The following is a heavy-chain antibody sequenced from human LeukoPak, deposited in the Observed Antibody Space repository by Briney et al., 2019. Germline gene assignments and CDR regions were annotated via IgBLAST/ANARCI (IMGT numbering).Heavy chain of an antibody. CDR3: AKSPLHTGTTRVWFDP. D-gene: IGHD1-1*01. CDR1: QFTFSIYA. J-gene: IGHJ5*02. V-gene: IGHV3-23*01. Sequence: GGSLGLSCTASQFTFSIYAMSWVRQAPGKGLEWVSDISGSGSSTYYADSVKGRFTISRDNSNNTVYLQMKSLGAEDTALYYCAKSPLHTGTTRVWFDPWGQGTLVTVSS. CDR2: ISGSGSST.